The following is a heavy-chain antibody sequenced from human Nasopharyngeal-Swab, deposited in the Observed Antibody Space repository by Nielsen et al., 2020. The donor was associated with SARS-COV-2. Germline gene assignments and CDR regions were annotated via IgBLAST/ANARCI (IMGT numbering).Heavy chain of an antibody. D-gene: IGHD2-21*02. CDR2: INPNSGGT. J-gene: IGHJ3*02. V-gene: IGHV1-2*04. CDR1: GYTFTGYY. Sequence: ASVTVSCKASGYTFTGYYMHWVRQAPGQGLEWMGWINPNSGGTNYAQKFQGWVTMTRDTSISTAYMELSRLRSDDTAVYYCARSHIVVVTDAFDIWGQGTMVTVSS. CDR3: ARSHIVVVTDAFDI.